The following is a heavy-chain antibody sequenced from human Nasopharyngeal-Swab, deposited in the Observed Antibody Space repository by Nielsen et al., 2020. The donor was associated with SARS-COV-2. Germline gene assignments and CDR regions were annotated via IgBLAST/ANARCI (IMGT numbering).Heavy chain of an antibody. CDR3: AKSECSSTSCYVDYYYYYMDV. J-gene: IGHJ6*03. V-gene: IGHV3-21*01. Sequence: GESLKISCAASGFTFSSYSMNWVRQPPGKGLEWVSSISSSSSYIYYADSVKGRFTISRDNAKNSLYLQMNSLRAEDTAVYYCAKSECSSTSCYVDYYYYYMDVWGKGTTVTVSS. CDR1: GFTFSSYS. CDR2: ISSSSSYI. D-gene: IGHD2-2*01.